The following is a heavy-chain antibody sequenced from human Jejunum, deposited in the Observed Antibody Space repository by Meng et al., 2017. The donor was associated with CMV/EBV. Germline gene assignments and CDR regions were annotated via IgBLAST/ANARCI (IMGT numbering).Heavy chain of an antibody. CDR3: ASDGNGYYVDY. Sequence: GGVLAQPGASLRLSCVVSGLPVSRNYMSWVRPAPGKGLEWVSVIYSGGGTLYADSVKGRFTISRDISQNTVHLHMNSLRVEDTAVYYCASDGNGYYVDYWGQGTLVTVSS. D-gene: IGHD3-3*01. J-gene: IGHJ4*02. CDR1: GLPVSRNY. V-gene: IGHV3-66*01. CDR2: IYSGGGT.